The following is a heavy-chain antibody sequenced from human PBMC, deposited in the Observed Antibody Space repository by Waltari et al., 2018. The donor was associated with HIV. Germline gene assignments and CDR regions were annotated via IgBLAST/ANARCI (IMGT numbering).Heavy chain of an antibody. V-gene: IGHV3-23*01. J-gene: IGHJ4*02. D-gene: IGHD5-12*01. CDR2: ISGSGGST. CDR1: GFTFSSYA. CDR3: AKDLRMYSGYDYLFDY. Sequence: EVQLLESGGGLVQPGGSLRLSCAASGFTFSSYAMSWVRQAPGKGLEWVSAISGSGGSTYYADSVKGRFTISRDNSKNTLYLQMNSLRAEDTAVYYCAKDLRMYSGYDYLFDYWGQGTLVTVSS.